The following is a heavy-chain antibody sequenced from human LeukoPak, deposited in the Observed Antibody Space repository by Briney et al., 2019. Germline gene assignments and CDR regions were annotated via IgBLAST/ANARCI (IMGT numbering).Heavy chain of an antibody. CDR3: AKDRSSGWYIGLGYYYYMDV. CDR1: VFPFSSYA. CDR2: ISGSGGST. Sequence: GGCLSLACAASVFPFSSYAMTSVRQAPGKGLEWVSGISGSGGSTYYVVSVKGRVPISRDNSKNTLYLQMNSVRAEDTGVYYCAKDRSSGWYIGLGYYYYMDVWGKGTTVTVSS. D-gene: IGHD6-19*01. J-gene: IGHJ6*03. V-gene: IGHV3-23*01.